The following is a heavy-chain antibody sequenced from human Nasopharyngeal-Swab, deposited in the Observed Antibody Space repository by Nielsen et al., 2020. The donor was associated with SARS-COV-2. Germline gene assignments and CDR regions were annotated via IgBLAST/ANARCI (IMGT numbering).Heavy chain of an antibody. J-gene: IGHJ4*02. V-gene: IGHV3-48*03. CDR1: GFTFSSYE. CDR2: ISSSGSTI. D-gene: IGHD3-16*01. Sequence: GESLKISCAASGFTFSSYEMNWVRQAPGKGLEWVSYISSSGSTIYYADSVKGRFTISRDNAKNSLYLQMNSLRAEDTALYYCAKASHPLGGFEYYFDYWGQGTLVTVSS. CDR3: AKASHPLGGFEYYFDY.